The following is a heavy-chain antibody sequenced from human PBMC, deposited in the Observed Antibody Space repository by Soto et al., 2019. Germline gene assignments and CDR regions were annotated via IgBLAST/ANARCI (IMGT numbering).Heavy chain of an antibody. J-gene: IGHJ4*02. CDR2: IIPIFGTA. CDR1: GGTFSSYA. CDR3: ALEWGVCSGGSCPNDY. D-gene: IGHD2-15*01. V-gene: IGHV1-69*06. Sequence: QVQLVQSGAEVKKPGSSVKVSCKASGGTFSSYAISWVQQAPGQGLEWMGGIIPIFGTANYAQKFPGRVTSTADKSTSTAYLELSSLRSEDTAVYDCALEWGVCSGGSCPNDYWGKGTMVPVSS.